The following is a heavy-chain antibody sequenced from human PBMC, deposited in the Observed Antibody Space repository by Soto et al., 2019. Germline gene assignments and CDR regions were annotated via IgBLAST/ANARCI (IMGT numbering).Heavy chain of an antibody. V-gene: IGHV3-23*01. D-gene: IGHD2-2*02. CDR1: GFTFSSYA. J-gene: IGHJ5*02. CDR3: AKEGCSCTSCYSGTQFDP. CDR2: ISNGGGST. Sequence: EVQLLESGGGLVQPGGSLRLSCAASGFTFSSYAMTWVRQAPGKGLEWVSTISNGGGSTYYTDSVKGRFTISRDDSKNTLYLQMNSLRAEDTAVYYYAKEGCSCTSCYSGTQFDPWGQGTLVTVSS.